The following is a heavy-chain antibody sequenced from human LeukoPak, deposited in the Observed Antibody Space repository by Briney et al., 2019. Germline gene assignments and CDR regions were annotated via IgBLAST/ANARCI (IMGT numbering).Heavy chain of an antibody. CDR2: IYHSGST. CDR1: GGSISSGGYS. V-gene: IGHV4-30-2*01. Sequence: PSETLSLTCAVSGGSISSGGYSWSRIRQPPGKGLEWIGYIYHSGSTYYNPSLKSRVTISVDRSKNQFSLKLSSVPAADTAVYYCASSSYSSSWYSTGWFDPWGQGTLVTVSS. J-gene: IGHJ5*02. CDR3: ASSSYSSSWYSTGWFDP. D-gene: IGHD6-13*01.